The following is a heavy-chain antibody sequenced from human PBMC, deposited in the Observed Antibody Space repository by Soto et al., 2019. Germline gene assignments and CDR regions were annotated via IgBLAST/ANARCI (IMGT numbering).Heavy chain of an antibody. CDR3: ARIAGSVVAFDY. CDR1: GFTFSSYS. V-gene: IGHV3-21*01. Sequence: EVQLVESGGGLVKPGGSLRLSCAASGFTFSSYSMNWVRQAPGKGLEWVSSISSSSSYIYYADSVKGRFTISRDNAKNSLYLQMNSLRAEDTAVYYCARIAGSVVAFDYWGQGTLVTVSS. D-gene: IGHD2-15*01. J-gene: IGHJ4*02. CDR2: ISSSSSYI.